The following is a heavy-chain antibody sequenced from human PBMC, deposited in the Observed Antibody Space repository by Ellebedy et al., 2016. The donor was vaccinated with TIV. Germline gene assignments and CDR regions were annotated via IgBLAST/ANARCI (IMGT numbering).Heavy chain of an antibody. Sequence: ASVKVSCKASGGTFSSYAISWVRQAPGQGLEWMGGIIPIFGTANYAQKFQGRVTITADESTSTAYMELNSLRSEDTAVYYCARWGVRAIYYASADVWGQGTTVTVSS. CDR3: ARWGVRAIYYASADV. V-gene: IGHV1-69*13. D-gene: IGHD3-10*01. CDR1: GGTFSSYA. J-gene: IGHJ6*02. CDR2: IIPIFGTA.